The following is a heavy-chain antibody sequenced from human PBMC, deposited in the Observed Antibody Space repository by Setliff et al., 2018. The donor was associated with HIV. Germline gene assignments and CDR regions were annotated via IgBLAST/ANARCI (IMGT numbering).Heavy chain of an antibody. J-gene: IGHJ4*02. D-gene: IGHD2-2*01. CDR1: GYTFTGYY. Sequence: ASVKVSCKASGYTFTGYYMHWVRQAPGQRLEWMGWLHTGDGRTSYSVKLQGRVTFTRDTSASTAYMELSSLGSEDTAVYYCVRRAAAAEVFDYWGQGTLVTVSS. V-gene: IGHV1-3*04. CDR3: VRRAAAAEVFDY. CDR2: LHTGDGRT.